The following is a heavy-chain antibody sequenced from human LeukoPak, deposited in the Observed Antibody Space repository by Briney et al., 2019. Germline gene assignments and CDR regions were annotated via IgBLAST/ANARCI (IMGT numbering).Heavy chain of an antibody. V-gene: IGHV4-39*07. D-gene: IGHD3-3*01. J-gene: IGHJ4*02. Sequence: SETLSLTCTVSGGSISSSSYYWGWIRQPPWKGLEWIGSMYYSGSTYYNPSLKSRVTISVDTSKNQFSLKLSSVTAADTAVYYCARSPITIFGVVNNFDYWGQGTLVTVSS. CDR1: GGSISSSSYY. CDR3: ARSPITIFGVVNNFDY. CDR2: MYYSGST.